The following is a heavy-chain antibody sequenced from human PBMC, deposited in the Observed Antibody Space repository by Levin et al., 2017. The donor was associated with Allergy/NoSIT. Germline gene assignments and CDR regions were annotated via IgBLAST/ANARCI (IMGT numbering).Heavy chain of an antibody. Sequence: GESLKISCAATGFIFSSFGMHWVRQAPGRGLEWVAVIWYDGSNKYFADSVKGRFTISRDNSKNTLYLQMNSLRAEDTAVYYCARDRSAGTAILDFDYWGQGTLVTVSS. D-gene: IGHD2-21*02. CDR2: IWYDGSNK. CDR1: GFIFSSFG. CDR3: ARDRSAGTAILDFDY. V-gene: IGHV3-33*01. J-gene: IGHJ4*02.